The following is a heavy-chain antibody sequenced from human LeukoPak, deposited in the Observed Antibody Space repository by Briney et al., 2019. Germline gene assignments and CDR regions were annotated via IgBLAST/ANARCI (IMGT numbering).Heavy chain of an antibody. D-gene: IGHD3-10*01. Sequence: GRSLRLSCAASGFTFDVYAMHWVRQVPGKGVEWVSGISWNSGSVGYAGSVKGRFTISRDNAKNSLYLQMDRLRDDDTALYYCAKARFEESCFDYWGQGTLVTVSS. CDR2: ISWNSGSV. CDR1: GFTFDVYA. CDR3: AKARFEESCFDY. J-gene: IGHJ4*02. V-gene: IGHV3-9*01.